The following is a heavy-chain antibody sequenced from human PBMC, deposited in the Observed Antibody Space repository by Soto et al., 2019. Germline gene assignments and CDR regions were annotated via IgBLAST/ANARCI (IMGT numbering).Heavy chain of an antibody. CDR1: GYSFTSYW. CDR3: ARLVSSSSLAFFRYYGMDV. D-gene: IGHD6-6*01. J-gene: IGHJ6*02. Sequence: GESLKISCKGSGYSFTSYWIGWVRQIPGKGLEWMGIIYPGDSDTRYSPSFQGHVTISADKSISTAYLQWSSLKASDTAMYYCARLVSSSSLAFFRYYGMDVWGQGTTVTVSS. CDR2: IYPGDSDT. V-gene: IGHV5-51*01.